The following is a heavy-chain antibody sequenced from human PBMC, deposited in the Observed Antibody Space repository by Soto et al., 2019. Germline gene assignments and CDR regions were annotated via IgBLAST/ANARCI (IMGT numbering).Heavy chain of an antibody. CDR2: ISGSGGST. J-gene: IGHJ3*02. CDR3: ATRSPMKVPHGYGDYDDAFDI. Sequence: GGSLRLSCAASGFTFSSYAMSWVRQAPGKGLEWVSAISGSGGSTYYADSVKGRFTISRDNSKNTLYLQMNSLRAEDTAVYYCATRSPMKVPHGYGDYDDAFDIWGQGTMVTVSS. V-gene: IGHV3-23*01. D-gene: IGHD4-17*01. CDR1: GFTFSSYA.